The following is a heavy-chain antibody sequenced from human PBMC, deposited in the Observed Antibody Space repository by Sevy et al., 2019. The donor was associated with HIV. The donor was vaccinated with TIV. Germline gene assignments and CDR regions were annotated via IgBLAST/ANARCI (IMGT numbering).Heavy chain of an antibody. Sequence: SETLSLTCTVSGGSVSSGNYYWTWIRQPPGKGLEWIGYISYIGSTNYNPSLKSRVTISIDTSKNQLSLRLSSVTATDTAVYYCVRDRIDATGGYFDYRGQGTLVTVSS. D-gene: IGHD7-27*01. CDR3: VRDRIDATGGYFDY. J-gene: IGHJ4*02. CDR1: GGSVSSGNYY. V-gene: IGHV4-61*01. CDR2: ISYIGST.